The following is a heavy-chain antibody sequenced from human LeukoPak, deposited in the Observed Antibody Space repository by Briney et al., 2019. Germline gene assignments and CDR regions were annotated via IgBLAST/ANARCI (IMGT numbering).Heavy chain of an antibody. CDR1: GGTFSSYA. Sequence: GSSVKVSCKASGGTFSSYAISWVRQAPGQGLEWMGGIIPIFGTANYAQKFQGRVTITTDESTSTAYMELSSPRSEDTAVYYCARGPLIAVAGSWVDYWGQGTLVTVSS. V-gene: IGHV1-69*05. CDR2: IIPIFGTA. D-gene: IGHD6-19*01. J-gene: IGHJ4*02. CDR3: ARGPLIAVAGSWVDY.